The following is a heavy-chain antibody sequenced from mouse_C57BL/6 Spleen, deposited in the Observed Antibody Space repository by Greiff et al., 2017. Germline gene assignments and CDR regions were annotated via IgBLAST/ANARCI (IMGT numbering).Heavy chain of an antibody. V-gene: IGHV1-66*01. D-gene: IGHD2-3*01. Sequence: QVQLKESGPELVKPGASVKISCKASGYSFTSYYIHWVKQRPGQGLEWIGWIYPGSGNTKYNEKFKGKATLTADTSSSTAYMQLSSLTSEDSAVYYCASDGYYEDYYAMDYWGQGTSVTVSS. CDR2: IYPGSGNT. CDR3: ASDGYYEDYYAMDY. CDR1: GYSFTSYY. J-gene: IGHJ4*01.